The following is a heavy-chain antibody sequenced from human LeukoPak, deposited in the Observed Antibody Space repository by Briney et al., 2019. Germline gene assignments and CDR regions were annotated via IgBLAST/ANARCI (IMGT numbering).Heavy chain of an antibody. CDR3: ARDRRGGGSYPFFDY. J-gene: IGHJ4*02. CDR2: ISYDGSNK. CDR1: GFTFSSYA. Sequence: GRSLRLSCAASGFTFSSYAMHWVRQAPGKGLEWVAVISYDGSNKYYADSVKGRFTISGDNSKNTLYLQMNSLRAEDTAVYYCARDRRGGGSYPFFDYWGQGTLVTVSS. D-gene: IGHD1-26*01. V-gene: IGHV3-30-3*01.